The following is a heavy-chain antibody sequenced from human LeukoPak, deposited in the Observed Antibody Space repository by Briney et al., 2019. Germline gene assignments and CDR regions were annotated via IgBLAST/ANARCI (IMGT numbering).Heavy chain of an antibody. J-gene: IGHJ4*02. D-gene: IGHD1-26*01. CDR1: GFTFSSYG. V-gene: IGHV3-30*02. CDR2: IRYDGSNK. Sequence: GGSLRLSCAASGFTFSSYGMHWVRQAPGKGLEWVAFIRYDGSNKYYADSVKGRFTISRDNSKNTLYLQMNSLRAEDTAVYYCARGPYSGSYSYFDYWGQGTLVTVSS. CDR3: ARGPYSGSYSYFDY.